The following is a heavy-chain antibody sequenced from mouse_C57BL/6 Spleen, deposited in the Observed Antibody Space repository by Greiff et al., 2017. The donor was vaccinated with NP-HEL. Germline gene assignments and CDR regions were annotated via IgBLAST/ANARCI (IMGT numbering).Heavy chain of an antibody. CDR1: GYAFSSYW. D-gene: IGHD4-1*01. V-gene: IGHV1-80*01. J-gene: IGHJ2*01. CDR2: IYPGDGDT. Sequence: QVQLQQSGAELVKPGASVKISCKASGYAFSSYWMNWVKQRPGKGLEWIGQIYPGDGDTNYNGKFKGKATLTADKSSSTAYMQLSSLTSEDSAVYFCARSPNWYYFDYWGQGTTLTVSS. CDR3: ARSPNWYYFDY.